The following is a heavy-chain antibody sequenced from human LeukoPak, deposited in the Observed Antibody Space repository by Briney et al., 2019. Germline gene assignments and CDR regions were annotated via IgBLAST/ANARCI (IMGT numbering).Heavy chain of an antibody. CDR1: GGSFSGYY. V-gene: IGHV4-34*01. Sequence: PSETLSLTCAVYGGSFSGYYWSWVRQPPGKGLEWIGEMNHSGRTNYNPSLKSRVTISVDTSKNQFSLKLSSVTAADTAVYYCASPSISGSYYYWGQGTLVTVSS. D-gene: IGHD1-26*01. CDR3: ASPSISGSYYY. J-gene: IGHJ4*02. CDR2: MNHSGRT.